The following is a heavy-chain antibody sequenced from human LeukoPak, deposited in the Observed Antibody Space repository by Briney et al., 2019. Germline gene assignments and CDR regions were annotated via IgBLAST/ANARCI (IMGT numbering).Heavy chain of an antibody. Sequence: GESLKISCKGSGYSFTSYWIGWVRQMPGKGLEWLGIIYPGDSDTRYSPSFQGQVTISADKSISTAYLQWSSLKASDTAMYYCARLDIVVVPAAIRNYYYYMDVWGKGTTVTVSS. D-gene: IGHD2-2*02. J-gene: IGHJ6*03. CDR2: IYPGDSDT. CDR3: ARLDIVVVPAAIRNYYYYMDV. CDR1: GYSFTSYW. V-gene: IGHV5-51*01.